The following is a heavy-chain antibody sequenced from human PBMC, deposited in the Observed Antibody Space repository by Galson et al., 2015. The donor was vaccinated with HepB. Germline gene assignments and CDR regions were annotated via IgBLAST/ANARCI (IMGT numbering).Heavy chain of an antibody. CDR3: AGGRGHGNSWYDF. D-gene: IGHD6-13*01. V-gene: IGHV4-38-2*01. CDR2: ISRNGTT. CDR1: GYSINSGYY. Sequence: ETLSLTCAVSGYSINSGYYWGWIRQPPGKGLEWIGGISRNGTTFYKPSLKSRLTISADTSKNQYSLKLTSVIAADTAFYYCAGGRGHGNSWYDFWGQGSRVAVSS. J-gene: IGHJ4*02.